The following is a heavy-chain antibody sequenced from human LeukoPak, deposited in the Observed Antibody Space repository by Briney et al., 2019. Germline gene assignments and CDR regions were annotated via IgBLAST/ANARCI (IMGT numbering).Heavy chain of an antibody. Sequence: GGSLRLSCVASGFTFSSHAMSWVRQAPGKGLVWVSHINSDGSITSYADSVKGRFTISRDNAKNTLYLQMNSLRAEDTAVYYCARDAVDTANAVWGQGTTVTVSS. V-gene: IGHV3-74*01. CDR2: INSDGSIT. J-gene: IGHJ6*02. CDR3: ARDAVDTANAV. CDR1: GFTFSSHA. D-gene: IGHD5-18*01.